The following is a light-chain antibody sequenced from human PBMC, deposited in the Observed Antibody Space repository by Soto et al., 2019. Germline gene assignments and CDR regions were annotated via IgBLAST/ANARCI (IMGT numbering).Light chain of an antibody. CDR2: GAS. J-gene: IGKJ1*01. CDR3: QQFGASLTWT. Sequence: EIVLTQSPGTLSLSPGERATLSCRASQSVSNNYLALYQQKPGQAPRLLIYGASNRATGIPDRFSGSGSGTEFTLTISSLQSEDFAVYYCQQFGASLTWTFGQGTKVDIK. CDR1: QSVSNNY. V-gene: IGKV3-20*01.